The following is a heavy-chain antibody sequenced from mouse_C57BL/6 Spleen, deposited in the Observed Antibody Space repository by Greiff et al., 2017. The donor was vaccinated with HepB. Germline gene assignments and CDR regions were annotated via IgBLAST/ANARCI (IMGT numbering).Heavy chain of an antibody. CDR1: GYTFTSYD. D-gene: IGHD3-2*02. J-gene: IGHJ4*01. CDR3: ASTAQATLYAMDY. V-gene: IGHV1-85*01. CDR2: IYPRDGST. Sequence: QVQLKESGPELVKPGASVKLSCKASGYTFTSYDINWVKQRPGQGLEWIGWIYPRDGSTKYNEKFKGKATLTVDTSSSTAYMELHSLTSEDSAVYVCASTAQATLYAMDYWGQGTSVTVSS.